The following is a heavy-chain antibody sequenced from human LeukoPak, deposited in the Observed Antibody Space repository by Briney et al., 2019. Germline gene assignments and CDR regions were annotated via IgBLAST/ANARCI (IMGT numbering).Heavy chain of an antibody. CDR3: VRDRELTY. D-gene: IGHD3-10*01. Sequence: SETLSLTCTVSGGSISSYYWSWIRQPPGKGLEWTGYIYYSGSTNYNPSLKSRVTISVDTSKNQFSLKLTSVTAADTAVYYRVRDRELTYWGQGILVTVSS. CDR1: GGSISSYY. V-gene: IGHV4-59*01. J-gene: IGHJ4*02. CDR2: IYYSGST.